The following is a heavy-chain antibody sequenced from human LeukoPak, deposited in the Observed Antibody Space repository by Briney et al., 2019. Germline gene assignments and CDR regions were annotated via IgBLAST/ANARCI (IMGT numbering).Heavy chain of an antibody. J-gene: IGHJ3*01. V-gene: IGHV3-23*01. Sequence: GGPLRLSCVASGVAFSSSGMSWVRHAPGKGLEWVSSISGSDETTYYADSVKGRFTISRDNSKNTLYLQMNSLRAEDTAVYYCANNRYSSRWIGAFDVWGQGTMVTVSS. CDR1: GVAFSSSG. CDR2: ISGSDETT. D-gene: IGHD6-13*01. CDR3: ANNRYSSRWIGAFDV.